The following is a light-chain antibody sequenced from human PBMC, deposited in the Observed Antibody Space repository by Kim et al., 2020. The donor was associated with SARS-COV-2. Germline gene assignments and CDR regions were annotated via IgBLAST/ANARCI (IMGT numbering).Light chain of an antibody. CDR2: GAS. CDR1: QSVSSSY. Sequence: SPGERATPSCTASQSVSSSYLAWYQQKPGQAPRLLIYGASSRGTGITARFSGSGSGTDFTLTTSRLEPEDFAVYYCQQYGSSTLTFGGGTKVDIK. V-gene: IGKV3-20*01. J-gene: IGKJ4*01. CDR3: QQYGSSTLT.